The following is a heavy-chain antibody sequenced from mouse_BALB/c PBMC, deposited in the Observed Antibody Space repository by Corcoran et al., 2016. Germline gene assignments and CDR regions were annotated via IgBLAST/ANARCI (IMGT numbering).Heavy chain of an antibody. CDR1: GFNIKDTY. Sequence: EVQLQQSGAELVKPGASVKLSCTASGFNIKDTYMHWVKQRPEQGLEWIGRIDPANGNTKYDPKFQGKATITADTSSNTAYLQLSSLTSEDTAVYYCARSTARATLFAYWGQGTLVTVSA. J-gene: IGHJ3*01. D-gene: IGHD3-2*01. CDR3: ARSTARATLFAY. V-gene: IGHV14-3*02. CDR2: IDPANGNT.